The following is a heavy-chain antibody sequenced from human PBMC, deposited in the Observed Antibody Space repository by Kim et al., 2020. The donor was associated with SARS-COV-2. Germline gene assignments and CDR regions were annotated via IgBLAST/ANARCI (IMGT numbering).Heavy chain of an antibody. V-gene: IGHV5-10-1*01. D-gene: IGHD6-13*01. CDR2: SYT. Sequence: SYTNYSPSFQDHVTISADKSISTAYLEWSSLKASDTAMYYCARGRDSSDYWGQGTLVTVSS. J-gene: IGHJ4*02. CDR3: ARGRDSSDY.